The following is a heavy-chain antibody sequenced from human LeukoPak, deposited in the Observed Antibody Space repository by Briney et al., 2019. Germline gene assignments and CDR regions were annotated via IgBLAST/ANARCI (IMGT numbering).Heavy chain of an antibody. Sequence: SETLSLTCTVYGGSFSSYFWSWIRQSPGKGLEWIGEINYTGTTNSNPSLGSRLTMSIDSSKNQFSLKLTSVTAADTGVYYCARGDSDSLEYLYYMDVWGKGTTVTVSS. CDR1: GGSFSSYF. V-gene: IGHV4-34*01. J-gene: IGHJ6*03. CDR3: ARGDSDSLEYLYYMDV. D-gene: IGHD4-11*01. CDR2: INYTGTT.